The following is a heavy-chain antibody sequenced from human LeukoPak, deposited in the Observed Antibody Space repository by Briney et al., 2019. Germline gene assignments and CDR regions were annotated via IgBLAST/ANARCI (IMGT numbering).Heavy chain of an antibody. V-gene: IGHV3-48*03. CDR3: GRADRRFGADH. J-gene: IGHJ4*02. Sequence: GGSLRLSCAASGFSFSSFDMTWVRQAPGKGLEWFSHISSSGGMMYHADSVKGRFTISRDNAKNSLYLQMSSLRAEDTAVYYCGRADRRFGADHWGQGTLVTVSS. CDR2: ISSSGGMM. D-gene: IGHD3-10*01. CDR1: GFSFSSFD.